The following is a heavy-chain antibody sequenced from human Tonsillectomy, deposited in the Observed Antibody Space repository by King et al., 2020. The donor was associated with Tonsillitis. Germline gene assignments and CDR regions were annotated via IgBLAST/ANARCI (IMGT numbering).Heavy chain of an antibody. Sequence: QLVQSGAEVKKPGSSVKVSCKASGGTFRRDAISWVRQAPGQGLEWMGGIMPIFGSTSYAQRFQGRVSITADESTTTTYMELSSLRSEDTAVYYCARAPDDYGHDYWGQGTLVTVSS. CDR1: GGTFRRDA. CDR3: ARAPDDYGHDY. D-gene: IGHD4/OR15-4a*01. CDR2: IMPIFGST. J-gene: IGHJ4*02. V-gene: IGHV1-69*01.